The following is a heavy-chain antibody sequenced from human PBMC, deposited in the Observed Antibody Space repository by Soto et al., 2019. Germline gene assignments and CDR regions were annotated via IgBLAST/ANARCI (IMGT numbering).Heavy chain of an antibody. V-gene: IGHV1-69*01. CDR3: AEYNLNDRGMDV. Sequence: QVQLVQSGAEVQKPGSSVKVSCKASRGAFTTSGISWVRQAPGQGLEWMGGIIPIFGTTNYAGKIQGRITINADESTSTAYMELSSLRSENTAVYYCAEYNLNDRGMDVWGQGRTVTVSS. J-gene: IGHJ6*02. CDR1: RGAFTTSG. D-gene: IGHD1-20*01. CDR2: IIPIFGTT.